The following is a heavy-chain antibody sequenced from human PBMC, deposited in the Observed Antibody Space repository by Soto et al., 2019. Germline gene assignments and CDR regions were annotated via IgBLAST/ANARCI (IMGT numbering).Heavy chain of an antibody. D-gene: IGHD4-4*01. CDR2: ISYDGSNK. V-gene: IGHV3-30-3*01. J-gene: IGHJ2*01. CDR3: ARPLWRDDYNWGYFDL. CDR1: GFTFSNYA. Sequence: GGSLRLSCAASGFTFSNYAMHWVRQAPGKGLEWVAVISYDGSNKYYADSVKGRFTISRDNSKNTLYLQMNSLRAEDTAVYYCARPLWRDDYNWGYFDLWGRGTLVTVSS.